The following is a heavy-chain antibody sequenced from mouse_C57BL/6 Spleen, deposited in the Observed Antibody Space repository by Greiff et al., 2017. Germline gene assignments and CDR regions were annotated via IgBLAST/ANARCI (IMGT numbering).Heavy chain of an antibody. CDR2: IDPETGGT. V-gene: IGHV1-15*01. Sequence: VQLKQSGAELVRPGASVTLSCKASGYTFTDYEMHWVKQTPVHGLEWIGAIDPETGGTAYNQKFKGKAILTADKSSSTAYMELRSLTSEDSAVYYCTRPRTGTNAMDYWGQGTSVTVSS. CDR1: GYTFTDYE. D-gene: IGHD4-1*01. J-gene: IGHJ4*01. CDR3: TRPRTGTNAMDY.